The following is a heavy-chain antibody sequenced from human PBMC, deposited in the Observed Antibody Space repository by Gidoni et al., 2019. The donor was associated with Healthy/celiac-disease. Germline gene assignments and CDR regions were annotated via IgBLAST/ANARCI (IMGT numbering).Heavy chain of an antibody. CDR3: ARDRVLGQWLGDVFDI. Sequence: QVQLVQSGAEVKKPGASVQVSCKASGNTFTGYDMHWIRQAPGQGLEWMGWINPNSGGTEYAQNFQGRVTMTRDTSINTAYMELSSLKSDDTAIYYCARDRVLGQWLGDVFDIWGQGTMVTVSS. CDR1: GNTFTGYD. J-gene: IGHJ3*02. D-gene: IGHD6-19*01. V-gene: IGHV1-2*02. CDR2: INPNSGGT.